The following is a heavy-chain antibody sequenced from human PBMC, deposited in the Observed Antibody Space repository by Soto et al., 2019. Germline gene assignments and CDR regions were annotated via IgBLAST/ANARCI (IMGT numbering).Heavy chain of an antibody. V-gene: IGHV1-69*13. CDR3: ARDRPPYYYGSGTRRRDYGMDV. D-gene: IGHD3-10*01. CDR2: IIPIFSTA. J-gene: IGHJ6*02. CDR1: GYTFTGYY. Sequence: SVKVSCKASGYTFTGYYMHWVRQAPGQGLEWMGGIIPIFSTANYAQKFQGRVTITADESTSTAYMELSSLRSEDTAVYYCARDRPPYYYGSGTRRRDYGMDVWGQGTTVTVSS.